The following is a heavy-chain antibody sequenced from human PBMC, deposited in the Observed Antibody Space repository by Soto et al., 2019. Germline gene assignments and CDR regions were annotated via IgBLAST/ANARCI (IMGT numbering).Heavy chain of an antibody. D-gene: IGHD6-19*01. CDR2: VSHDGRNT. CDR1: GFTFSDYA. CDR3: AKGGRQWLVTADFNY. V-gene: IGHV3-30*18. J-gene: IGHJ4*02. Sequence: VQLVESGGGVVQPGRSLRLSCAASGFTFSDYAMHWVRQAPGKGLEWVAVVSHDGRNTHYADSVKGRFTISRDSSKNTVSREMTGLRAGDTAVYYCAKGGRQWLVTADFNYWGQGARVTVSS.